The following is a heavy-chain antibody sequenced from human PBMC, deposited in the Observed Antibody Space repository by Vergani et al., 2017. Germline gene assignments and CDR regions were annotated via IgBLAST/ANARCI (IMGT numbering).Heavy chain of an antibody. Sequence: QVQLQESGPGLVKPSETLSLTCTASGGSISRYYWSWIRQPPGKGLEWIGYIYYSGSTNNNPSLMSRFTISEDTSKNQSSLKLSSGTAADTAVYYWARHVVPAALAEIDCWSQGTLVTVSS. J-gene: IGHJ4*02. CDR2: IYYSGST. D-gene: IGHD2-2*01. CDR3: ARHVVPAALAEIDC. CDR1: GGSISRYY. V-gene: IGHV4-59*01.